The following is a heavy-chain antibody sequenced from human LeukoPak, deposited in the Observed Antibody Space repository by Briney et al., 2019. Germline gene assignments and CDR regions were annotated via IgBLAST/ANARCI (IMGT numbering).Heavy chain of an antibody. J-gene: IGHJ4*02. CDR2: IYSGGST. CDR3: VSGSGWIFDY. D-gene: IGHD6-19*01. Sequence: GGSLRLSCAASGFTVSSNYMSWVRQAPGKGLEWVSVIYSGGSTYYADSVKGRFTISIDNAKKSMYLQMNSLRVEDTAIYYCVSGSGWIFDYWGQGTLVTVSS. CDR1: GFTVSSNY. V-gene: IGHV3-53*01.